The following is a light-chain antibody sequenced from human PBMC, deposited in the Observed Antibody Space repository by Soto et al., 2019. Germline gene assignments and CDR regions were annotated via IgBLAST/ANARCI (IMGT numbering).Light chain of an antibody. CDR2: DIS. CDR1: QVINNY. J-gene: IGKJ2*01. V-gene: IGKV1-33*01. Sequence: DIQMTQSASSLSASVGDRVTITCQASQVINNYLNWYQQKPGKAPKLLIYDISTLEIGVPTRFGGGGSGTDFTLTITGLQPQDCATYFCQQYETLPYNFGRGTKLGI. CDR3: QQYETLPYN.